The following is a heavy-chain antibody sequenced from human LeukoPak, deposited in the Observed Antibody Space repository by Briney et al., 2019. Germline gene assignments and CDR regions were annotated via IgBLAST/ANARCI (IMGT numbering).Heavy chain of an antibody. J-gene: IGHJ4*02. V-gene: IGHV3-23*01. CDR1: QFTFTSYA. D-gene: IGHD3-10*01. CDR3: ARDQYGSGTFDY. Sequence: GGSLRLSCAASQFTFTSYAMSWVRQAPGRGLEWVSSIGDSGVPTYYADSVKGRFTISRDDSKNTLYLQMNSLRAEDTAVYYCARDQYGSGTFDYWGQGTLVTVSS. CDR2: IGDSGVPT.